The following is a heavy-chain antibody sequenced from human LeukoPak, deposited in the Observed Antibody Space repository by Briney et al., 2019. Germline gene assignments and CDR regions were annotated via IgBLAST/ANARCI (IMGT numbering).Heavy chain of an antibody. J-gene: IGHJ4*02. CDR1: GGSFSGYY. CDR3: ARIRGDGYNIDY. CDR2: INHSGST. V-gene: IGHV4-34*01. D-gene: IGHD5-24*01. Sequence: ASETLSLTCAVYGGSFSGYYWSWIRQPPGKGLEWIGEINHSGSTNYNPSLKSRVTISVDTSKNQFSLKLSSVTAADTAVYYCARIRGDGYNIDYWGQGTLVTVSS.